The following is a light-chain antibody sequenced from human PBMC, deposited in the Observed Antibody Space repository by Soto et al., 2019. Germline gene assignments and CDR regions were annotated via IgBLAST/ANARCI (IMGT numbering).Light chain of an antibody. J-gene: IGKJ2*01. CDR1: QSINTW. V-gene: IGKV1-5*01. Sequence: DIQMTQSPSTLSAFVGDRVIITCRASQSINTWLAWYQQKPGKAPNLLIYDASILQSGVPLRFSGSGSGTEFTLTISSLQPDDFATYYCQQYNSYRYTFGQGTRLEIK. CDR3: QQYNSYRYT. CDR2: DAS.